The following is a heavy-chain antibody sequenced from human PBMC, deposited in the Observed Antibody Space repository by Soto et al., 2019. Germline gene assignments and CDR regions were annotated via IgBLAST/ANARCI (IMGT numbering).Heavy chain of an antibody. CDR1: GFTFGDYA. V-gene: IGHV3-49*03. CDR2: IRSKAYGGTT. D-gene: IGHD2-15*01. Sequence: GGSLRLSCTASGFTFGDYAMSWFRQAPGKGLEWVGCIRSKAYGGTTEYAESGKGRFTISKDDSKSMAYMELNSLKTEDKAVYYCSNQGCRGGCCYLFDFWGQGTMVTVSS. J-gene: IGHJ4*02. CDR3: SNQGCRGGCCYLFDF.